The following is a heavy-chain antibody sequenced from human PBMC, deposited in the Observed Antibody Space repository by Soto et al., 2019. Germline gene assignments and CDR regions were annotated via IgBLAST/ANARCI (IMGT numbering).Heavy chain of an antibody. CDR1: GGPFSNYA. Sequence: QVNLVQSGAEVKKPGSSVKVSCQASGGPFSNYALSWVRQAPGHGLEWMGGIITIAGTTDYAQKFQARVTVTADESTNTAYMALSSLRADDAAVYDCARLPYVLPVGDMWGQGTVVTVSS. CDR2: IITIAGTT. V-gene: IGHV1-69*01. D-gene: IGHD3-10*02. CDR3: ARLPYVLPVGDM. J-gene: IGHJ3*02.